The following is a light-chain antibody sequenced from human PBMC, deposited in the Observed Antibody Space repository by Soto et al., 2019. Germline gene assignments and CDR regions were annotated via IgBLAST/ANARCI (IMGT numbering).Light chain of an antibody. CDR1: QSVGSF. CDR3: QQRSDWPRALT. J-gene: IGKJ4*01. CDR2: VAS. V-gene: IGKV3-11*01. Sequence: EIVLTQSPATLSLSPGERATLSCRASQSVGSFLAWYQQKPGQVPRLLIYVASNRATGIPARFSGSGSGTDFTLTISSLEPEDFAVYYCQQRSDWPRALTFGGGTKVDIK.